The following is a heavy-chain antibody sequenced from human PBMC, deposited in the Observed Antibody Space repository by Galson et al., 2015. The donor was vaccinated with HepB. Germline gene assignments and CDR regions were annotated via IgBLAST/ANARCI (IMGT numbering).Heavy chain of an antibody. D-gene: IGHD3-16*01. J-gene: IGHJ5*02. Sequence: GVIFRHDLRGWTRQLRRMRPACESGATRRSTTRPYSHPAKGRFSISRDNSKDTVFLQMDNLRAEDTAVYYCVKEGSWFGGDWFDPWGQGALVTVS. CDR1: GVIFRHDL. CDR3: VKEGSWFGGDWFDP. CDR2: ATRRSTTR. V-gene: IGHV3-23*01.